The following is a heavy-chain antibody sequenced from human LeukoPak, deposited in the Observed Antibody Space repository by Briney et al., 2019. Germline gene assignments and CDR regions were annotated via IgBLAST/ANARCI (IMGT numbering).Heavy chain of an antibody. CDR3: ARDWADNNYGPSTFDY. CDR1: GFAFNTYG. Sequence: GGSLRLSCATFGFAFNTYGMHWVRQAPGKGLEWVAFVSLDGGTQNYADSVKGRFTISRDNAKNSLYLQVNSLRAEDTAVYYCARDWADNNYGPSTFDYWGQGTLVTVSS. V-gene: IGHV3-30*12. J-gene: IGHJ4*02. D-gene: IGHD5-18*01. CDR2: VSLDGGTQ.